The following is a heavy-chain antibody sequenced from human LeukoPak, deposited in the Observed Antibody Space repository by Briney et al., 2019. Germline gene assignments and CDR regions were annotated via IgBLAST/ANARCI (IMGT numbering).Heavy chain of an antibody. CDR2: IWYDGSNK. V-gene: IGHV3-33*01. CDR3: ARGSGYGSGSHSRDYYYGMDV. J-gene: IGHJ6*02. D-gene: IGHD3-10*01. CDR1: GFTFSSYG. Sequence: PGRSLRLSCAASGFTFSSYGMHWVRQAPGKGLEWVAVIWYDGSNKYYADSVKGRFTISRDNSKNTLYLQMNSLRAEDTAVYYCARGSGYGSGSHSRDYYYGMDVWGQGTTVTVSS.